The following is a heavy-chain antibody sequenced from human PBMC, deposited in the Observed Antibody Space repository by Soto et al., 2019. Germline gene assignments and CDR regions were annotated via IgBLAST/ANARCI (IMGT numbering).Heavy chain of an antibody. J-gene: IGHJ6*02. Sequence: LACAASGLSVRISAMHWVCQAQGKGLEWVAVISYDGSNKYYADSVKGRFTISRDNSKNTLYLQMNSLRAEDTAVYYCARTRGPGHYDSSGFYGMDVWGQGTTVTVSS. D-gene: IGHD3-22*01. V-gene: IGHV3-30-3*01. CDR2: ISYDGSNK. CDR3: ARTRGPGHYDSSGFYGMDV. CDR1: GLSVRISA.